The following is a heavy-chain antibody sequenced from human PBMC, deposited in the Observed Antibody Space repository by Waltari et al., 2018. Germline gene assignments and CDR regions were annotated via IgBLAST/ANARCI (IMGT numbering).Heavy chain of an antibody. D-gene: IGHD3-10*01. CDR2: IYYSGST. Sequence: QAQLQESGPGLVKPSETLSLTCTVSGGSISSYYWSWIRQPPGKGLEWIGYIYYSGSTNYNPSLKSRVTISVDTSKNQFSLKLSSVTAADTAVYYCARSGPIWFGELLPFDYWGQGTLVTVSS. CDR3: ARSGPIWFGELLPFDY. J-gene: IGHJ4*02. V-gene: IGHV4-59*01. CDR1: GGSISSYY.